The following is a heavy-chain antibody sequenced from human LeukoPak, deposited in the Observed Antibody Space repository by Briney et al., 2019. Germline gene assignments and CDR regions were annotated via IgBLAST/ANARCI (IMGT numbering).Heavy chain of an antibody. J-gene: IGHJ4*02. D-gene: IGHD3-16*02. CDR1: GGTFSNYA. V-gene: IGHV1-2*04. CDR2: INPNSGDT. CDR3: ARALSRSRLGELSSPDY. Sequence: ASVKVSCKASGGTFSNYALSWVRQAPGQGLEWMGWINPNSGDTNYAQKFQGWVTMTRDTSISTAYMELSRLRSDDTAVYYCARALSRSRLGELSSPDYWGQGTLVTVSS.